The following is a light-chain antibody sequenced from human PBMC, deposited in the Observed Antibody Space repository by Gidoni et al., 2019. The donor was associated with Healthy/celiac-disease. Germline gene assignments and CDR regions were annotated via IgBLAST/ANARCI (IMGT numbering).Light chain of an antibody. J-gene: IGKJ2*04. V-gene: IGKV3-15*01. Sequence: EIVMMQYQATLSVSPGERATLPCSASQIVRSNLAWYQQKPGQAPRLLIYGASTRATGIPARFSGSGSGTEFTLTISSLQSEDFAVYYCQQYNNWLPCSFGQGTKLEIK. CDR3: QQYNNWLPCS. CDR1: QIVRSN. CDR2: GAS.